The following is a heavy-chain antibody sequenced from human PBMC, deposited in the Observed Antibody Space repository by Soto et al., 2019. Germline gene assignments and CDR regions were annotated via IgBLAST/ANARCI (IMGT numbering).Heavy chain of an antibody. CDR1: GGSISSSSYY. Sequence: SETLSLTCTVSGGSISSSSYYWGWIRQPPGKGLEWIGSIYYSGNTYYNPSLKSRVTISVDTAKNQFSLKLSSVTAADTAVYYCARQYYFGSGSYYNWPFDFWGQGTLVT. D-gene: IGHD3-10*01. V-gene: IGHV4-39*01. J-gene: IGHJ4*02. CDR3: ARQYYFGSGSYYNWPFDF. CDR2: IYYSGNT.